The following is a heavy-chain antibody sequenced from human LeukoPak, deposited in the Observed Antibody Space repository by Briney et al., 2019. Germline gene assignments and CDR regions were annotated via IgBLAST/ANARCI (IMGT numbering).Heavy chain of an antibody. CDR2: FYSGGST. D-gene: IGHD3-3*01. Sequence: PGGSLRLSCAASGFTVSSYYMSWVRQAPGKGLEWVSVFYSGGSTYYADSVKGRFTISRDNSKNTLYLQMNSLRAEDTAVYYCARDEQIFGVVRDYYYYMDVWGKGTTVTVSS. V-gene: IGHV3-66*01. J-gene: IGHJ6*03. CDR3: ARDEQIFGVVRDYYYYMDV. CDR1: GFTVSSYY.